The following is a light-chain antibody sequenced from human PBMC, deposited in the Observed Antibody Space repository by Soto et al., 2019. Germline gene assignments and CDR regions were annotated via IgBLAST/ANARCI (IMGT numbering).Light chain of an antibody. V-gene: IGLV6-57*02. CDR2: DDN. CDR3: QSYDRTKWV. Sequence: LTQPPSVSAAPGQKVTISCAGSSGRIASNFVHWYQQRPGSAPTTVIFDDNQRPSGVPDRFSGSIDRSSNSASLTISGLKTEDEADYYCQSYDRTKWVFGGGTQLTVL. J-gene: IGLJ3*02. CDR1: SGRIASNF.